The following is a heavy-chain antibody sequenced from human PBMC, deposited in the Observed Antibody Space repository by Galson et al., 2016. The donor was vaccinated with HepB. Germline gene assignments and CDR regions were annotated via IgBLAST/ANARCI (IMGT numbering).Heavy chain of an antibody. CDR1: GFTFSTFW. V-gene: IGHV3-7*03. D-gene: IGHD3-22*01. J-gene: IGHJ4*02. Sequence: SLRLSCAVSGFTFSTFWMSWVRQAPGKGLEWVANIKQDGSEIFYMDSVKGRFTISRDNAKNTLYLQMNSLRAEDTAVYYCAKDAGVWCFDSSDPGAYWGQGSLVTVSS. CDR2: IKQDGSEI. CDR3: AKDAGVWCFDSSDPGAY.